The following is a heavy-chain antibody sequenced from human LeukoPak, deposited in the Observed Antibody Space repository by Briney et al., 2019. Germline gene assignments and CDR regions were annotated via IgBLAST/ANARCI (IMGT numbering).Heavy chain of an antibody. D-gene: IGHD4-23*01. CDR3: ARRPARDYGGNLGTDWYFDL. CDR2: INHSGST. CDR1: GGSFSGYY. J-gene: IGHJ2*01. Sequence: SETLSLTCAVYGGSFSGYYWSWIRQPPGKGLEWIGEINHSGSTNYNPSLKSRVTISVDTSKNQFSLKLSSVTAADTAVYYCARRPARDYGGNLGTDWYFDLWGRGTLVTVSS. V-gene: IGHV4-34*01.